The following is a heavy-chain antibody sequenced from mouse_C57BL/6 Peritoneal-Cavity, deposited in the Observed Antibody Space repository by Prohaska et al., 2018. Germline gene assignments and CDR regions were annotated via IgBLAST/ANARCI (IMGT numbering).Heavy chain of an antibody. CDR2: INSDGSAR. Sequence: EVQLLETGGGLVQPGGSRGLSCEGSGFTFSGFWMSWVRQTPGKTLEWIGDINSDGSARNDGSSIKDRFTIFRDNDKRTMYLQMSNVRAEDTATYFCMRYGNYWYFDVRGTGTTVTVGS. V-gene: IGHV11-2*01. D-gene: IGHD2-1*01. CDR1: GFTFSGFW. J-gene: IGHJ1*03. CDR3: MRYGNYWYFDV.